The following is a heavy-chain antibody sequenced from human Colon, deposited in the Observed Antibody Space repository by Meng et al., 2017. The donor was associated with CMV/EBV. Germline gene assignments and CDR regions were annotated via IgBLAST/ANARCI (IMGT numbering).Heavy chain of an antibody. V-gene: IGHV4-30-4*01. D-gene: IGHD3-22*01. CDR1: ISSSDYY. J-gene: IGHJ4*02. CDR3: ARTPGHHDSSGFYYYFDY. Sequence: ISSSDYYWSWIRQSPEKGLEWIGYIYYSGSTYFTPSLDSRLAISVDTSKSQFSLQLSSATAADTAVYYCARTPGHHDSSGFYYYFDYWGPGTLVTVSS. CDR2: IYYSGST.